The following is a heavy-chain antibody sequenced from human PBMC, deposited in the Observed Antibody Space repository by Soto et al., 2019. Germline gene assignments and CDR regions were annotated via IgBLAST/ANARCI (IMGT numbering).Heavy chain of an antibody. J-gene: IGHJ4*02. CDR1: GFTVSSNY. CDR3: ATEDYYDSSGYLDY. D-gene: IGHD3-22*01. Sequence: GSLRLSCAASGFTVSSNYMSWVRQAPGKGLEWVSVIYSGGSTYYADSVKGRFTISRDNSKNTLYLQMNSLRAEDTAVYYCATEDYYDSSGYLDYWGQGTLVTVSS. CDR2: IYSGGST. V-gene: IGHV3-53*01.